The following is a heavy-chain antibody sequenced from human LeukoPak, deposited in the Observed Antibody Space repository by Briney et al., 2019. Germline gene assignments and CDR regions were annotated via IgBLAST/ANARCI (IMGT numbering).Heavy chain of an antibody. CDR1: GFTFSSYA. V-gene: IGHV3-23*01. J-gene: IGHJ4*02. Sequence: QAGGSRRLSCAASGFTFSSYAMSWVRQAPGKGLEWVSAISGSGGSTYYVDSVKGRFTISRDNSKNTLYLQMNSLGAEDTAVYCCAKARTSTGGYHFDYWGQRTPVTVSS. CDR2: ISGSGGST. D-gene: IGHD2-8*02. CDR3: AKARTSTGGYHFDY.